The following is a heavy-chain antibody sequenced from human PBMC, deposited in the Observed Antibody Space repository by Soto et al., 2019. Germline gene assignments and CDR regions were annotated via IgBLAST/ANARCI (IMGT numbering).Heavy chain of an antibody. CDR2: ISSSSSYI. CDR1: GFTFSSYS. J-gene: IGHJ6*02. CDR3: ARDSVEMATTYYYYYGMGV. Sequence: GGSLRLSCAASGFTFSSYSMNWVRQAPGKGLEWVSSISSSSSYIYYADSVKGRFTISRDNAKNSLYLQMNSLRAEDTAVYYCARDSVEMATTYYYYYGMGVWGQGTTVTVSS. V-gene: IGHV3-21*01. D-gene: IGHD5-12*01.